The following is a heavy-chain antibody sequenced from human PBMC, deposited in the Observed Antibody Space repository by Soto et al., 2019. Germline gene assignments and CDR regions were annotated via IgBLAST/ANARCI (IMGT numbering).Heavy chain of an antibody. J-gene: IGHJ4*02. Sequence: DVQVVESGGGLVQPGESLRLSCVGSGFTFGDYWMTWVRQAPGKGLEWMANINPDGTEKNYVDAVKGRLTISRDNAKSSLYLQLDSLRAEDTAVYYCARAGDPFAEGVYWGQGAQVSVSS. CDR1: GFTFGDYW. CDR2: INPDGTEK. V-gene: IGHV3-7*01. D-gene: IGHD3-16*01. CDR3: ARAGDPFAEGVY.